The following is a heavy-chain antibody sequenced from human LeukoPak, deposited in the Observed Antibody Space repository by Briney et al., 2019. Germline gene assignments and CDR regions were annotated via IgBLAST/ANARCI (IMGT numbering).Heavy chain of an antibody. Sequence: ASVKVSCKASGYTFTSYGISWVRQAPGQGLEWMGWISAYNGNTNYAQKLQGRVTMTTDTSTSTAYMELRSLRSEDTAVYYCARRAIRGYSGYDQFDYWGQGTLVTVSS. J-gene: IGHJ4*02. D-gene: IGHD5-12*01. CDR1: GYTFTSYG. CDR3: ARRAIRGYSGYDQFDY. V-gene: IGHV1-18*01. CDR2: ISAYNGNT.